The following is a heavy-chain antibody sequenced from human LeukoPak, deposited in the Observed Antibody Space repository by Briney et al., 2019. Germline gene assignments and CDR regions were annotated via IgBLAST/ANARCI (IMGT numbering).Heavy chain of an antibody. CDR1: GDTFTGTY. CDR3: VGHLTGGANYFDP. CDR2: IIPNSGDT. J-gene: IGHJ5*02. D-gene: IGHD7-27*01. V-gene: IGHV1-2*02. Sequence: ASLTLSCKVSGDTFTGTYIHWVRQGPGPGIGWMGWIIPNSGDTKYAQRFQGRVTMTWDTSITTAYMELSSLRSDDTAVYYCVGHLTGGANYFDPWGQGTLVTVSS.